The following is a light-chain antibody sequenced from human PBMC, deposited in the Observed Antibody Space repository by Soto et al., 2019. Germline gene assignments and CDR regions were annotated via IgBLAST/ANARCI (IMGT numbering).Light chain of an antibody. CDR1: QDISNY. CDR2: DAS. Sequence: DIPMTQSPSSLSASVGDRVTITCQASQDISNYLNWYQQKPGKAPKLLIYDASNLETGVPSRFSGSGSGTDFTFTISSLQPEDIATYYCQQYDNLPYTFCHGTKLEIK. J-gene: IGKJ2*01. CDR3: QQYDNLPYT. V-gene: IGKV1-33*01.